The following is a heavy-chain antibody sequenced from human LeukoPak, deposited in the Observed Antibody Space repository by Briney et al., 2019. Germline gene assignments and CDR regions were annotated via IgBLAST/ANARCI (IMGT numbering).Heavy chain of an antibody. J-gene: IGHJ6*01. CDR1: GDSFSSNSAV. CDR2: TYYRSKWYN. D-gene: IGHD3-9*01. V-gene: IGHV6-1*01. CDR3: ARGLDYYSGMDV. Sequence: SQTLSLTCAISGDSFSSNSAVWNWIRQSPSRGLEWLGRTYYRSKWYNDYAVSVKSRVTISPDTSKNQFSLQLNSVTPEDTAVYYCARGLDYYSGMDVWVKGPRSPSPQ.